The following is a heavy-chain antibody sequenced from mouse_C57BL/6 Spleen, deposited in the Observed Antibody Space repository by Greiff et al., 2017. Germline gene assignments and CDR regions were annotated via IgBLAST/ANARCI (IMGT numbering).Heavy chain of an antibody. CDR3: ARPYYGSSYGY. Sequence: EVNVVESGGGLVKPGGSLKLSCAASGFTFSSYTMSWVRQTPEKRLEWVATISGGGGNTYYPDSVKGRFTISRDNAKNTLYLQMSSLRSEDTALYYCARPYYGSSYGYWGQGTTLTVSS. D-gene: IGHD1-1*01. V-gene: IGHV5-9*01. J-gene: IGHJ2*01. CDR2: ISGGGGNT. CDR1: GFTFSSYT.